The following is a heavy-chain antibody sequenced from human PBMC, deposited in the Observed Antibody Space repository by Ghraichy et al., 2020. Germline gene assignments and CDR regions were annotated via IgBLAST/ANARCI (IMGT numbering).Heavy chain of an antibody. J-gene: IGHJ6*02. CDR3: ARDKADIVATIFLWGFGLDV. D-gene: IGHD5-12*01. V-gene: IGHV3-11*01. Sequence: GGSLRLSCAVSGFTFSDYYMSWIRQAPGKGLERLSYIGSSGNTTYYADSVKGRFTISRDNAKNSLYLQMNSLRAEDTAVYYCARDKADIVATIFLWGFGLDVWGQGTTVTVSS. CDR1: GFTFSDYY. CDR2: IGSSGNTT.